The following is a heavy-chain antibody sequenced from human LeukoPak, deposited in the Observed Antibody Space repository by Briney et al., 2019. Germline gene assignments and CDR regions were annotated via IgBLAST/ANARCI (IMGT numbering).Heavy chain of an antibody. V-gene: IGHV4-34*01. D-gene: IGHD3-10*01. CDR2: INHSGST. J-gene: IGHJ4*02. CDR3: ASYGSGSYNFDY. CDR1: GGSFSGYY. Sequence: SETLSLTYAVYGGSFSGYYWSWIRQPPGKGLEWIGEINHSGSTNYNPSLKSRVTISVDTSKNQFSLKLSSVTAADTAVYYCASYGSGSYNFDYWGQGTLVTVSS.